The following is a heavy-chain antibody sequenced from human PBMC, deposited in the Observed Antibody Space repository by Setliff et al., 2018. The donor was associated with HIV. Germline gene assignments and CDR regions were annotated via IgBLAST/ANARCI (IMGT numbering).Heavy chain of an antibody. CDR3: ARDLPYYDISGYYLADF. J-gene: IGHJ4*02. CDR1: GFTFSGSA. D-gene: IGHD3-22*01. Sequence: PGGSLRLSCAASGFTFSGSATHWVRQASGKGLEWVGRVRSKANSYATAYAASVKGRFTISRDNSKNSLYLQMNSLRAEDTAVYYCARDLPYYDISGYYLADFWGQGTLVTVSS. CDR2: VRSKANSYAT. V-gene: IGHV3-73*01.